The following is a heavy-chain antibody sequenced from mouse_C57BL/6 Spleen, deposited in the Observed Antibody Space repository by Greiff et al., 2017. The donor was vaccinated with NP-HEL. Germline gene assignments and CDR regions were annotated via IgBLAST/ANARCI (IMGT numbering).Heavy chain of an antibody. CDR2: IDPSDSYT. CDR3: ARRDYYAMDY. V-gene: IGHV1-50*01. CDR1: GYTFTSYW. J-gene: IGHJ4*01. Sequence: VQLPQPVAELLKPGASVTLSCKASGYTFTSYWMQWVKQRPGQGLEWIGEIDPSDSYTNYNQKFKGKATLTVDTSSSTAYMQLSSLTSEDSAVYYCARRDYYAMDYWGQGTSVTVSS.